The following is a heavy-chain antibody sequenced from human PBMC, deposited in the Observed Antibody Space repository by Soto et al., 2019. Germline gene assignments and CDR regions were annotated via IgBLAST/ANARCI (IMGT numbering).Heavy chain of an antibody. CDR2: SSNSGSFT. Sequence: GGSLRLSCAASGLTFSDHYTSWIRQAPGKGLEWIGYSSNSGSFTRYADSVKGRFSISRDNAKNSLYLQINSLRGDDTAIYYCVRSGDNYNLLDYWGQGTPVTVSS. CDR3: VRSGDNYNLLDY. J-gene: IGHJ4*02. V-gene: IGHV3-11*06. D-gene: IGHD1-1*01. CDR1: GLTFSDHY.